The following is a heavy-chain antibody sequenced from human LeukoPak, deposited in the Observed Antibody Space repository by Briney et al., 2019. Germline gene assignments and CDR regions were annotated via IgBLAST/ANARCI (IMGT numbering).Heavy chain of an antibody. Sequence: PSQTLSLTYAISGDSVSSNSAAWNWIRQSPSRGLEWLGRTYYRSKWYNDYAVSVKSRIIINPDTSKNHFSLQLKSVSPEDTAAYYCAGVFHSGFDSWGQRTLVTVSS. CDR1: GDSVSSNSAA. D-gene: IGHD6-13*01. V-gene: IGHV6-1*01. CDR3: AGVFHSGFDS. CDR2: TYYRSKWYN. J-gene: IGHJ4*02.